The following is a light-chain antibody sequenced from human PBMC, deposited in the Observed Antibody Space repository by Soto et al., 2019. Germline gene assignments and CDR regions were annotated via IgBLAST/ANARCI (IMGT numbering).Light chain of an antibody. CDR1: QTISSW. CDR2: KAS. J-gene: IGKJ1*01. V-gene: IGKV1-5*03. CDR3: QQYNIYSEA. Sequence: DIQMPESPSTLSGSVGDRVTITCRASQTISSWLAWYQQKPGKAPKLLIYKASTLKSGVPSRFSGSGSGTEFTLTISSLQPDDFATYYCQQYNIYSEAFGQGTKV.